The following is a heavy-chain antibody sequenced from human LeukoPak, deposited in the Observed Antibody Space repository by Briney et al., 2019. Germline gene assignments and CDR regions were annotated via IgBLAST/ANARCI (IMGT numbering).Heavy chain of an antibody. D-gene: IGHD4-17*01. Sequence: PGGSLRLSCAASGFTFSSYWMHWVRQAPGKGLEWVANIKQDGSEKYYVDSVKGRFSISRDNARNSLHLQMNSLRAEDTAVYYCANEIRPNDHWGQGTPVTVSS. CDR2: IKQDGSEK. V-gene: IGHV3-7*03. CDR1: GFTFSSYW. CDR3: ANEIRPNDH. J-gene: IGHJ4*02.